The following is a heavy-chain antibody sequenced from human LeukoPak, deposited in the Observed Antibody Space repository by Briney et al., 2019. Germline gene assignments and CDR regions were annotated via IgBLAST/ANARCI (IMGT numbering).Heavy chain of an antibody. CDR1: GYTFTSYG. Sequence: GASVKVSCKTSGYTFTSYGISWVRQAPGQGLEWMGWISAYNGNTNYAQKLQGRVTMTTDTSTSTAYMVLRSLRSDDTAVYYCARDSPLFYYDSSGYDYWGQGTLVTVSS. D-gene: IGHD3-22*01. CDR3: ARDSPLFYYDSSGYDY. CDR2: ISAYNGNT. V-gene: IGHV1-18*01. J-gene: IGHJ4*02.